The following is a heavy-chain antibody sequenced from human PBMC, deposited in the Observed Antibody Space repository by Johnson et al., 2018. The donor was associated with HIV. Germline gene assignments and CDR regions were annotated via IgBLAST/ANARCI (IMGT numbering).Heavy chain of an antibody. CDR3: ARDRRVGYTTYDAFDI. CDR1: GFTFSSYW. J-gene: IGHJ3*02. V-gene: IGHV3-13*01. CDR2: IGTAGDT. Sequence: VQLVESGGGLVQPGGSLRLSCAASGFTFSSYWMSWVRQAPGKGLEWVSSIGTAGDTYYPGSVKGRFTISRENAKNSLYLQMNSLRAEDTALYYCARDRRVGYTTYDAFDIWGQGTMVTVSS. D-gene: IGHD5-18*01.